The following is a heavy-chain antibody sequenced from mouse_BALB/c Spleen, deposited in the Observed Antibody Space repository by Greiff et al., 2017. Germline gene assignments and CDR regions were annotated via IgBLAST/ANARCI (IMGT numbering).Heavy chain of an antibody. CDR1: GFTFSSFG. V-gene: IGHV5-17*02. CDR2: ISSGSSTI. CDR3: ARSQYYFDY. J-gene: IGHJ2*01. Sequence: EVKLMESGGGLVQPGGSRKLSCAASGFTFSSFGMHWVRQAPEKGLEWVAYISSGSSTIYYADTVKGRFTISRDNPKNTLFLQMTSLRSEDTAMYYCARSQYYFDYWGQGTTLTVSS.